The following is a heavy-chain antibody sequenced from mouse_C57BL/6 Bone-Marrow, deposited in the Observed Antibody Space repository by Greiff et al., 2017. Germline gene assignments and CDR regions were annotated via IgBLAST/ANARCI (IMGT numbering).Heavy chain of an antibody. V-gene: IGHV1-64*01. J-gene: IGHJ2*01. CDR2: IHPNSGST. CDR1: GYTFTSYW. CDR3: AKLGLYYFDY. D-gene: IGHD4-1*01. Sequence: QVQLQQPGAELVKPGASVKLSCKASGYTFTSYWMHWVKQRPGQGLEWIGMIHPNSGSTNYNEKFKSKATLTVDKSSSPAYMQLSSLTSEDSAVYYCAKLGLYYFDYWGQGTTLTVSS.